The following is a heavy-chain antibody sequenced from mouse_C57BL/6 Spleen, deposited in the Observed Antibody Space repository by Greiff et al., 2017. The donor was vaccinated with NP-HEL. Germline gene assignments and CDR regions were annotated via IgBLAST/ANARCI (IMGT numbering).Heavy chain of an antibody. CDR2: IDPSDSYT. Sequence: VQLQQPGAELVKPGASVKLSCKASGYTFTSYWMQWVKQRPGQGLEWIGEIDPSDSYTNYNQKFKGKATLTVDTSSSTAYMQLSSLTSEDSAVYYCARSAPYYYGSSPWFAYWGQGTLVTVSA. V-gene: IGHV1-50*01. J-gene: IGHJ3*01. CDR3: ARSAPYYYGSSPWFAY. D-gene: IGHD1-1*01. CDR1: GYTFTSYW.